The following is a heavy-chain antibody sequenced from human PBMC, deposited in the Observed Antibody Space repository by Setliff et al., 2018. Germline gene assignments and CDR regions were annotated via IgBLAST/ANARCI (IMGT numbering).Heavy chain of an antibody. CDR2: IYHSGST. J-gene: IGHJ3*02. CDR3: ARLPGYCNGGNCYGYYTFDI. D-gene: IGHD2-15*01. V-gene: IGHV4-38-2*01. Sequence: SETLSLTCAVSGYSISSGYYWGWIRQPPGKGLEWIGRIYHSGSTYYSPSLKSRVIVSVDTSKNQFSLKLSSVTAADTAVYYCARLPGYCNGGNCYGYYTFDIWGQGTMVTVSS. CDR1: GYSISSGYY.